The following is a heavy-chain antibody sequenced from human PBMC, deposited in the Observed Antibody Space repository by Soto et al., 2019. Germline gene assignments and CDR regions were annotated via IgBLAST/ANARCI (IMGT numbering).Heavy chain of an antibody. CDR3: VSDSSGYYSASGGMDV. Sequence: GESLKISCKGSGYSFTSYWIGWVRQMPGKGLEWMGIIYPGDSDTRYSPSFQGQVTISADKSISTAYLQWSSLKASDTAMYYCVSDSSGYYSASGGMDVWGQGTTVTVSS. D-gene: IGHD3-22*01. CDR2: IYPGDSDT. V-gene: IGHV5-51*01. CDR1: GYSFTSYW. J-gene: IGHJ6*02.